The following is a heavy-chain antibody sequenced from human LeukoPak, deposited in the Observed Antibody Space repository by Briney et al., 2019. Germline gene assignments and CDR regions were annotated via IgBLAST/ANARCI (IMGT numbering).Heavy chain of an antibody. CDR1: GFTFSSYG. J-gene: IGHJ4*02. CDR2: IWYDGSNK. V-gene: IGHV3-33*06. Sequence: GGSLRLSCAASGFTFSSYGVHWVRQAPGKGLEWVAVIWYDGSNKYYADSVKGRFTISRDNSKNTLYLQMNSLRAEDTAVYYCAKDRHNYVSGSPIDYWGQGTLVTVSS. CDR3: AKDRHNYVSGSPIDY. D-gene: IGHD2-15*01.